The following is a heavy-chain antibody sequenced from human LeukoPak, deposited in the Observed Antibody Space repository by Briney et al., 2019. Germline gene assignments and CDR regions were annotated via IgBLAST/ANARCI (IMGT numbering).Heavy chain of an antibody. J-gene: IGHJ3*02. CDR3: GRVGGRSKAAKGDAFDI. CDR2: ISSGSTYM. CDR1: GFTFSTYW. V-gene: IGHV3-21*01. D-gene: IGHD6-6*01. Sequence: GGSLRLSCAASGFTFSTYWMSWVRQAPGKGLEWVSSISSGSTYMYYADSVKGRFTISRDNAQNSMYLQMNSLRAEDTAVYYCGRVGGRSKAAKGDAFDIWGQGTMVTVSS.